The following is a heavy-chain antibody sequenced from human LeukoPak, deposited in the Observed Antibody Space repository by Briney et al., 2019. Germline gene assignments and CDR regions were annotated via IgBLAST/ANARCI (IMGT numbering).Heavy chain of an antibody. CDR1: GFTFSSYS. Sequence: PGGSLRLSCAASGFTFSSYSMNWVRQAPGKGLEWVAAISTTSGNIYYADSVKGRFTISRDNAKNSLYLQMNSLRVEDTALYYCARRAPSHDFDDWGQGTLVTVSS. CDR3: ARRAPSHDFDD. V-gene: IGHV3-21*01. J-gene: IGHJ4*02. CDR2: ISTTSGNI.